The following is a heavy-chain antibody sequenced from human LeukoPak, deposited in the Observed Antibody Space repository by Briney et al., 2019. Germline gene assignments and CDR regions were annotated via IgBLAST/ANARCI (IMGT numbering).Heavy chain of an antibody. D-gene: IGHD5-24*01. J-gene: IGHJ3*02. CDR3: ARTDLVEMATIKDAFDI. CDR1: GFSFSSYG. Sequence: GGSLRLSCAASGFSFSSYGMHWVRQAPGKGLEWVAVISYDGSNKYYADSVKGRFTISRDNSKNTLYLQMNSLRAEDTAVYYCARTDLVEMATIKDAFDIWGQGTMVTVSS. CDR2: ISYDGSNK. V-gene: IGHV3-30*14.